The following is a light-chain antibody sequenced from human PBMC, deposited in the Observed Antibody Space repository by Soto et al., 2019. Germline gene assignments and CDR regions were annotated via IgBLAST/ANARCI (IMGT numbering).Light chain of an antibody. CDR2: AAS. CDR3: QQSYSTPRT. Sequence: DIQMTQSPSSLSASVGDRVTITCRASQSISSYLNWYQQKPGKAPKLLIYAASSLQSGVPSRFSGSVSGTDFTPTISSXQPEDFATYYCQQSYSTPRTFGQGTKVDTK. J-gene: IGKJ1*01. V-gene: IGKV1-39*01. CDR1: QSISSY.